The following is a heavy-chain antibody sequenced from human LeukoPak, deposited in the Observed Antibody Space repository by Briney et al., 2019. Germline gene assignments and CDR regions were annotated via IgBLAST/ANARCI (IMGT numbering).Heavy chain of an antibody. J-gene: IGHJ2*01. CDR1: GGSISSYD. V-gene: IGHV4-59*01. Sequence: PSETLSLTSTVSGGSISSYDWSWIRQPPGKGLEWIGYIYYSGSTNYNPSLKSRVTISVDTSKNLFSLKLSSVTAADTAVYYCPRASLAVCDLWGRGTLVTVSS. CDR3: PRASLAVCDL. D-gene: IGHD3-3*02. CDR2: IYYSGST.